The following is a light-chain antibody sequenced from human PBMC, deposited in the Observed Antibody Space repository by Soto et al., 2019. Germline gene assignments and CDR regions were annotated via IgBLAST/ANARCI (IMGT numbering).Light chain of an antibody. CDR3: QQYYNLPLT. J-gene: IGKJ4*01. V-gene: IGKV1-33*01. CDR1: QDISNY. Sequence: DIQMTQSPSSLSASVGDRVTITCQASQDISNYLNWYQQKPWKAPKLLIIDASNLETGVQSRFSGSGSGTDFTFTISSLQPEDIATYYCQQYYNLPLTFGGGTKVEIK. CDR2: DAS.